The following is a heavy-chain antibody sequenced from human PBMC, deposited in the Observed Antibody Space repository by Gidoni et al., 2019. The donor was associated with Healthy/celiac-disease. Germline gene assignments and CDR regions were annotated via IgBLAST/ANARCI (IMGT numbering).Heavy chain of an antibody. CDR3: ARTPSRDYDPPYYFDY. CDR2: DIPIFGTA. CDR1: GGTFSSYA. Sequence: QVQLVQSGAEVKKPGSSVTVSCKASGGTFSSYAISWVRQAPGQGLEWMGGDIPIFGTANYAQKFQGRVTITADESTSTAYMELSSLRSEDTAVYYCARTPSRDYDPPYYFDYWGQGTLVTVSS. D-gene: IGHD5-12*01. V-gene: IGHV1-69*01. J-gene: IGHJ4*02.